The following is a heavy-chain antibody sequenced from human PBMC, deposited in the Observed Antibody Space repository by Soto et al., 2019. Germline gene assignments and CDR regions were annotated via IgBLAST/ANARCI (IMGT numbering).Heavy chain of an antibody. CDR3: AKVNSIVGDGDHDY. J-gene: IGHJ4*02. Sequence: EVQLLESGGGLVQPGGSLRLSCAASGFTFTTYAMSWVRQPPGKGLEWVSGVSSSGDIPYYADSVKGRFTISRDQSKKTVYLQMNSLRAEDTALYYCAKVNSIVGDGDHDYWGQGTLVSVSS. D-gene: IGHD4-17*01. CDR1: GFTFTTYA. CDR2: VSSSGDIP. V-gene: IGHV3-23*01.